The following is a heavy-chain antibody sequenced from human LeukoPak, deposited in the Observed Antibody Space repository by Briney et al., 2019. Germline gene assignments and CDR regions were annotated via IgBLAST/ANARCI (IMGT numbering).Heavy chain of an antibody. CDR1: GYTFTSYG. CDR2: ISAYNGNT. J-gene: IGHJ4*02. CDR3: ARDQGHYGSGTVDY. V-gene: IGHV1-18*04. Sequence: ASVKVSCKASGYTFTSYGISWVRQAPGQGLEWMGWISAYNGNTNYAQKLQGRVTMTTDTSTSTAYMELRSLRSDDTAVYYCARDQGHYGSGTVDYWGQGTLVTVSS. D-gene: IGHD3-10*01.